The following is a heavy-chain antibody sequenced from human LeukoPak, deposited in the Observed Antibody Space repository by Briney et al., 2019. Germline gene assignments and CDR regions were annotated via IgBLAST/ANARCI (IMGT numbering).Heavy chain of an antibody. D-gene: IGHD1-14*01. Sequence: SVKVSCKASGGTFSSYAISWVRQAPGQGLEWMGWIIPIFGTANYAQKFQGRVTITADKSTSTAYMELSSLRSEDTAVYYCARDTDGVRKFDYWGQGTLVTVSS. CDR1: GGTFSSYA. J-gene: IGHJ4*02. V-gene: IGHV1-69*06. CDR3: ARDTDGVRKFDY. CDR2: IIPIFGTA.